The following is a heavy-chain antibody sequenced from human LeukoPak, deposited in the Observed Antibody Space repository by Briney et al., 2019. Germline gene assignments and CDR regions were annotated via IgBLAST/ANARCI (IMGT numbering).Heavy chain of an antibody. CDR3: ARGYSSSGCYFHY. J-gene: IGHJ4*02. Sequence: SETLSLTCIVSGDSISSYYWSWIRQTPGKELEWIGYIYYSGFTSYNSSLKSRVTISVDTSKNQFSLNLTSVTAADTAVYYCARGYSSSGCYFHYWGQGVLVTVSS. D-gene: IGHD5-18*01. CDR1: GDSISSYY. V-gene: IGHV4-59*01. CDR2: IYYSGFT.